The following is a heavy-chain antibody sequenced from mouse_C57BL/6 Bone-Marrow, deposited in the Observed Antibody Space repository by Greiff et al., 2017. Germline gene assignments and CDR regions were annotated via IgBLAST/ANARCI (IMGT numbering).Heavy chain of an antibody. CDR2: ISGGGGNT. CDR1: GFTFSSYT. D-gene: IGHD1-1*01. J-gene: IGHJ1*03. V-gene: IGHV5-9*01. Sequence: EVHLVESGGGLVKPGGSLKLSCAASGFTFSSYTMSWVRQTPEKRLQWVAAISGGGGNTYYPDSVKGRFTISRDNDKNILYLNMSSLRSEDTALYYCSRQVTTVLATKYFDVWGTGTTVTVSS. CDR3: SRQVTTVLATKYFDV.